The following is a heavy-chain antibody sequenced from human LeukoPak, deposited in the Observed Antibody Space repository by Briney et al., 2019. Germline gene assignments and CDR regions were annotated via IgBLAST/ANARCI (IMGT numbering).Heavy chain of an antibody. D-gene: IGHD2-2*01. J-gene: IGHJ6*02. V-gene: IGHV3-23*01. CDR2: ISSNGAST. CDR3: AKVRSPGYCSSTSCPTGENYYYYGMDV. CDR1: GFTFSSYA. Sequence: GGSLRLSCAASGFTFSSYAMSWVRQAPGKGLEWVSGISSNGASTYYVDSVKGRFTISRDNSKNTLFLQMNSLRAEDTAVYYCAKVRSPGYCSSTSCPTGENYYYYGMDVWGQGTTVTVSS.